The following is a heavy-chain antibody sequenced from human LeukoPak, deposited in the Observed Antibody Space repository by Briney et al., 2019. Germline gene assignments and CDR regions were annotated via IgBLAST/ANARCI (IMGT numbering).Heavy chain of an antibody. CDR1: GFTFSYYS. Sequence: PGGSLRLSCAASGFTFSYYSMNWVRQAPGKGLEWISYISSSSDTIYYADSVKGRFTISRDNAKNSLYLQMSSLRAEDTAVYYCAKLAAAGPFDYWGQGTLVTVSS. CDR2: ISSSSDTI. V-gene: IGHV3-48*01. CDR3: AKLAAAGPFDY. J-gene: IGHJ4*02. D-gene: IGHD6-13*01.